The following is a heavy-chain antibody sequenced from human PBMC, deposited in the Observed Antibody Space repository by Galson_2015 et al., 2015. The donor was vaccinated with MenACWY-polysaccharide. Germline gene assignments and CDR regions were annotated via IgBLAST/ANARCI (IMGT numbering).Heavy chain of an antibody. D-gene: IGHD6-19*01. CDR1: GNSFSSHW. Sequence: QSGAEVKKPGESLTISCKDSGNSFSSHWIGWVRQVPGKGLEWMAIIYPGDSDTRYSPSFQGRVNISADKSLNTAYLQRNSLNASDAAIYGGAVRWTGVGSGWIDSWDQGAQVT. J-gene: IGHJ4*02. V-gene: IGHV5-51*03. CDR3: AVRWTGVGSGWIDS. CDR2: IYPGDSDT.